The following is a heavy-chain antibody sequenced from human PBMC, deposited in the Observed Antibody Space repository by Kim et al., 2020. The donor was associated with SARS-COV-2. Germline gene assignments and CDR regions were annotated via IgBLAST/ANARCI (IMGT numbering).Heavy chain of an antibody. V-gene: IGHV3-64D*09. J-gene: IGHJ4*02. Sequence: YGDAVKGRFTISRHNSKNTLYLQLSSRRAEHTAVYYGVLCGAVVVTFCDYWGQGTLVTVSS. CDR3: VLCGAVVVTFCDY. D-gene: IGHD3-22*01.